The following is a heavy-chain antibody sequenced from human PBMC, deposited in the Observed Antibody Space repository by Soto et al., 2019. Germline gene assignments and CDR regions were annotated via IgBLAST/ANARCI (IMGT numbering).Heavy chain of an antibody. CDR2: IDPSDSYT. Sequence: PGESLKISCQGSGYSFTSYWISWVRQMPGKGLEWMGRIDPSDSYTNYSPSFQGHVTISADKSVSTAYLQWSSLKASDTAMYYCARHLRSGDAFDIWGQGTMVTVSS. CDR1: GYSFTSYW. J-gene: IGHJ3*02. CDR3: ARHLRSGDAFDI. D-gene: IGHD6-19*01. V-gene: IGHV5-10-1*01.